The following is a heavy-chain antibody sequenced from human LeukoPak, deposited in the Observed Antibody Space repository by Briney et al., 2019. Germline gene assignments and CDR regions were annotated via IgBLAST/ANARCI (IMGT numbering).Heavy chain of an antibody. CDR1: GFTFGDYA. D-gene: IGHD6-19*01. V-gene: IGHV3-49*04. Sequence: GGSLRLSCTASGFTFGDYAMSWVRQAPGKGLEWVGFSRGKAYGGTTEYAAPVKGRFTISRDDSKSIAYLQMNSLKTEDTAVYYCAILIAVAGKGVDYWGQGTLVTVSS. CDR2: SRGKAYGGTT. J-gene: IGHJ4*02. CDR3: AILIAVAGKGVDY.